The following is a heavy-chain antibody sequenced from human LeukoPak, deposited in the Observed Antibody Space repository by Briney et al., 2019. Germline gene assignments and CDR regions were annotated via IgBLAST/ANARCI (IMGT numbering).Heavy chain of an antibody. Sequence: PGGSLRLSCAASAFTFSDYSMNWVRQAPGKGLEWIGEINARGDTNYNPSLKSRVTISVDSSKNQFSLTLTSMIAADTAIYYCARGQVPAARGYNWFDPWGQGTLVTVSS. CDR3: ARGQVPAARGYNWFDP. J-gene: IGHJ5*02. CDR1: AFTFSDYS. CDR2: INARGDT. D-gene: IGHD2-2*01. V-gene: IGHV4-34*01.